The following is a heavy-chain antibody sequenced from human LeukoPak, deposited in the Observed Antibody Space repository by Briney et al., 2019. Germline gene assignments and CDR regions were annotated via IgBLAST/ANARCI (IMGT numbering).Heavy chain of an antibody. CDR1: GFTLSSNG. Sequence: GRTLRPSSAVYGFTLSSNGMNWVRQAQGEWLEWVSGIRPNGVITFYADSVKGRFTISRDNAKGTVYLQMNSLRPEDTAVYYCAKDDAWLQYGNWGRGTLVTVSS. CDR2: IRPNGVIT. V-gene: IGHV3-23*01. J-gene: IGHJ4*02. CDR3: AKDDAWLQYGN. D-gene: IGHD5-24*01.